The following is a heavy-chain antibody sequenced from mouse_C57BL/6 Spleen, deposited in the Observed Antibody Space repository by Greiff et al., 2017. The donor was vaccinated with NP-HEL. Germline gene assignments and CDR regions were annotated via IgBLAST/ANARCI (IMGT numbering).Heavy chain of an antibody. Sequence: QVQLKQPGAELVRPGSSVKLSCKASGYTFTSYWMHWVKQRPIQGLEWIGNIDPSDSETHYNQKFKDKATLTVDKSSSTAYMQLSSLTSEDAAVYYCATIYSYFDYWGQGTTLTVSS. D-gene: IGHD2-1*01. CDR2: IDPSDSET. CDR3: ATIYSYFDY. V-gene: IGHV1-52*01. CDR1: GYTFTSYW. J-gene: IGHJ2*01.